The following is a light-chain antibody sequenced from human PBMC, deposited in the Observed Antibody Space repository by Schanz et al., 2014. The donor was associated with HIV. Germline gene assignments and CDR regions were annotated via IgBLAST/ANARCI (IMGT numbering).Light chain of an antibody. CDR1: QTIYSW. Sequence: DIQMTQSPSTLSASVGDRVTITCRASQTIYSWLAWYQQKPGRAPNLLIYQASTLETGVPSRFGGSGSGTDFTLTISSLQPEDFATYYCQQSYSNTRTFGQGTKVEIK. J-gene: IGKJ1*01. V-gene: IGKV1-5*03. CDR2: QAS. CDR3: QQSYSNTRT.